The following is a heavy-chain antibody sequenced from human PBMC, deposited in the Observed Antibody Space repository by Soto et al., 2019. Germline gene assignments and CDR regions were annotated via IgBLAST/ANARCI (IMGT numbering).Heavy chain of an antibody. CDR3: ARGGPGSSSSYDILTAPERNNYYYYYMDV. CDR2: IYYSGST. J-gene: IGHJ6*03. D-gene: IGHD3-9*01. CDR1: GGSISSYY. V-gene: IGHV4-59*01. Sequence: SETLSLTCTVSGGSISSYYWSWIRQPPGKGLEWIGYIYYSGSTNYNPSLKSRVTISVDTSKNQFSLKLSSVTAADTAVYYCARGGPGSSSSYDILTAPERNNYYYYYMDVWGKGTTVTVSS.